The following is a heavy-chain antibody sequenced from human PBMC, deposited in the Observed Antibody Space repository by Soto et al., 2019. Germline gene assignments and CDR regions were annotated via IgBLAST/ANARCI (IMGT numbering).Heavy chain of an antibody. D-gene: IGHD3-22*01. CDR1: GFTFSSYW. J-gene: IGHJ4*02. Sequence: EVQLVESGGGLVQPGGSLRLSCAASGFTFSSYWMHWVRQSPGKGLVWVSQIDSDGRSTTYADTVKGRFTVSRDNAKNKLCLQMNSLRAEDTAVYYCVRDYDSSGFYSGHWGQGTLVTVSS. CDR3: VRDYDSSGFYSGH. CDR2: IDSDGRST. V-gene: IGHV3-74*03.